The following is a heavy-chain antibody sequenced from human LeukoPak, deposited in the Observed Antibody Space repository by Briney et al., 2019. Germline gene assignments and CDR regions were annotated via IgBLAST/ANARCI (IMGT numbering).Heavy chain of an antibody. J-gene: IGHJ4*02. D-gene: IGHD2-15*01. CDR1: GFTFSNAW. V-gene: IGHV3-15*01. Sequence: PGGSLRLSCAASGFTFSNAWISWVRQAPGKGLEWVGRIKSKTDGGTTDYAAPVKGRFTISRDDSKNTLYLQMNSLKTEDTAVYYCTTTDIVVVVAATLSSVWGQGTLVTVSS. CDR3: TTTDIVVVVAATLSSV. CDR2: IKSKTDGGTT.